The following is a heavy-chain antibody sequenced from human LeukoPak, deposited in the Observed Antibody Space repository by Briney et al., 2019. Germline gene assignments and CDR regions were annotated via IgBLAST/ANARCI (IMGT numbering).Heavy chain of an antibody. D-gene: IGHD5-12*01. V-gene: IGHV4-59*06. Sequence: SETLSLTCTVSGGSISSYYWSWIRQPPGKGLEWIGYIYYSGSTYYNPSLKSRVTISVDTSKNQFSLKLSSVTAADTAVYYCARADIVATITFDYWGQGTLVTVSS. CDR1: GGSISSYY. CDR3: ARADIVATITFDY. CDR2: IYYSGST. J-gene: IGHJ4*02.